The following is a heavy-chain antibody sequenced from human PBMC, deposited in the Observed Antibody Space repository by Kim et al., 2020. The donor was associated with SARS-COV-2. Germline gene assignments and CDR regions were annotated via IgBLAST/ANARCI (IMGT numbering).Heavy chain of an antibody. J-gene: IGHJ3*01. CDR3: AREAFGSDKVAFDF. D-gene: IGHD3-16*01. CDR2: IYYSGIT. Sequence: SETLSLTCTVSGGSISSGDDYWSWIRQPPGKGLEWIGSIYYSGITQYNPSLKSRVIISVETSQYQFPLKLSSLPAADTAVEYCAREAFGSDKVAFDFW. CDR1: GGSISSGDDY. V-gene: IGHV4-30-4*01.